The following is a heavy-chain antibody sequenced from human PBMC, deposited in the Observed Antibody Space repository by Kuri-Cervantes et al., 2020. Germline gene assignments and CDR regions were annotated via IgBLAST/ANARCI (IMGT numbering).Heavy chain of an antibody. J-gene: IGHJ3*01. Sequence: GESLKISCAASGFTFSSHWMAWVRQAPGKGLEWVANVKQGGSEVYSLDSVKGRFTISRDNPKNSLYLQMNSLRAEDTAVYYCTRSNWNGGGAYDFWGQGTMVTVSS. CDR2: VKQGGSEV. CDR1: GFTFSSHW. D-gene: IGHD3-16*01. CDR3: TRSNWNGGGAYDF. V-gene: IGHV3-7*01.